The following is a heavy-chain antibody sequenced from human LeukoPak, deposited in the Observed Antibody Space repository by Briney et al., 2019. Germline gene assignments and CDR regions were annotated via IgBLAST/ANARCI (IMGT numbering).Heavy chain of an antibody. CDR1: GFTFSSYA. J-gene: IGHJ4*02. Sequence: GGSLRLSCAASGFTFSSYAMIWVRQAPGKGLEWVSTLSGGSTTTYYADSVKGRFTISRDNSKNTLSLQMNSLRAEDTAVYYCAKPGSAGMIANSLDYWGQGTLVTVSS. CDR3: AKPGSAGMIANSLDY. D-gene: IGHD3-22*01. V-gene: IGHV3-23*01. CDR2: LSGGSTTT.